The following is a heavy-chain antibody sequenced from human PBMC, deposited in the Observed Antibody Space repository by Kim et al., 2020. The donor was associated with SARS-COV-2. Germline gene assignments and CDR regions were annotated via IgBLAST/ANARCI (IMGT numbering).Heavy chain of an antibody. CDR1: GGSISSSSYY. CDR2: IYYSGST. D-gene: IGHD3-10*01. J-gene: IGHJ4*02. CDR3: ARPFPGSGSYNFDY. V-gene: IGHV4-39*01. Sequence: SETLSLTCTVSGGSISSSSYYWGWIRQPPGKGLEWIGSIYYSGSTYYNPSLKSRVTISVDTSKNQLSLKLSSVTAADTAVYYCARPFPGSGSYNFDYWGQGTLVTVSS.